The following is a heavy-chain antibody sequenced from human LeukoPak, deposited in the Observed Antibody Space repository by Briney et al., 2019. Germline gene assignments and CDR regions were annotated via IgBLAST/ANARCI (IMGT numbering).Heavy chain of an antibody. Sequence: PGGSLRLSCAGSGFTFGSYWMYWVRQAPEKGLVCISRVNNDGTGTVYADSVKGRFTISRDNSKNTLYLQMSSLRVDDTALYYCAKDRIAAAQGVYYWGQGTLVTVSS. D-gene: IGHD6-13*01. CDR1: GFTFGSYW. CDR2: VNNDGTGT. CDR3: AKDRIAAAQGVYY. V-gene: IGHV3-74*01. J-gene: IGHJ4*02.